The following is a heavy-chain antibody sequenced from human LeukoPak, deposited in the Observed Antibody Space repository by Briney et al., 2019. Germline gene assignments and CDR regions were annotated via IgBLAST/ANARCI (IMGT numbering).Heavy chain of an antibody. CDR1: GYTFTNYH. J-gene: IGHJ4*02. V-gene: IGHV1-46*01. CDR2: INPSGGST. D-gene: IGHD4-17*01. CDR3: ARYGHSPFFDF. Sequence: ASVKVSCKASGYTFTNYHMNWVRQAPGQGLEWMGIINPSGGSTTNAQKFQGRVIMTRDMSTSTVYMELSSLRSEDTAVYFCARYGHSPFFDFGGQETLVIVSS.